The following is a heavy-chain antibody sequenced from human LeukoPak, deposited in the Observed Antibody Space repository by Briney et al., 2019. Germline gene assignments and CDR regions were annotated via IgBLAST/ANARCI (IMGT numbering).Heavy chain of an antibody. V-gene: IGHV1-24*01. CDR2: FDPEDGET. Sequence: ASVKVSCKVSGYTLTELSMHWVRQAPGKGLEWMGGFDPEDGETIYAQKFQGRVTMTEDTSTDTAYMELSSLRSEDTAVYYCATWVHILGWQMEADYWGQGTLVTVSS. J-gene: IGHJ4*02. D-gene: IGHD3-3*02. CDR3: ATWVHILGWQMEADY. CDR1: GYTLTELS.